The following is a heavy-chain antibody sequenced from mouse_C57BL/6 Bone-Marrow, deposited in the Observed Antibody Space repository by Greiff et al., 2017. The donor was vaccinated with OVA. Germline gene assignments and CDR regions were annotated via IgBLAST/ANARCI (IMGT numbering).Heavy chain of an antibody. D-gene: IGHD4-1*01. CDR3: ARQLGGY. CDR1: GFTFSSYG. CDR2: ISSGGSYT. V-gene: IGHV5-6*01. Sequence: EVKLMESGGDLVKPGGSLKLSCAASGFTFSSYGMSWVRQTPDKRLEWVATISSGGSYTYYPDSVKGRFTISRDNAKNTLYLQMSSLKSEDTAMYYCARQLGGYWGQGTTLTVSS. J-gene: IGHJ2*01.